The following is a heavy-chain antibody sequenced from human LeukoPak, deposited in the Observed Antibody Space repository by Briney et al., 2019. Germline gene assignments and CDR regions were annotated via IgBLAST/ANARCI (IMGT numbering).Heavy chain of an antibody. D-gene: IGHD3-9*01. J-gene: IGHJ4*02. Sequence: GGSLRLSCAPCSLIFNLHEIICVRQAPGKGLEWVSYISSSGGIIDYTDSVKGRFTISRDNAKNSLFLQMDSLRTEDTAFYYCGRAPSPTGFYMHSWGRGTLVTVSS. CDR2: ISSSGGII. V-gene: IGHV3-48*03. CDR1: SLIFNLHE. CDR3: GRAPSPTGFYMHS.